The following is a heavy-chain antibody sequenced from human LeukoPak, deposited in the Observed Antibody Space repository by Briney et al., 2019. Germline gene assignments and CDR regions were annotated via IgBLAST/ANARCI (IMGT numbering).Heavy chain of an antibody. CDR3: ARGEYYYDGGY. CDR1: GLTFSSVW. CDR2: IKQDGSEK. D-gene: IGHD3-22*01. J-gene: IGHJ1*01. V-gene: IGHV3-7*04. Sequence: GGSLRLSCAAPGLTFSSVWMSWLRQAPGKGLEWVANIKQDGSEKYYVDSVKGRFTISRDNAKNSLYLQMNSLRVEDTAVYYCARGEYYYDGGYWGQGTLVTVSS.